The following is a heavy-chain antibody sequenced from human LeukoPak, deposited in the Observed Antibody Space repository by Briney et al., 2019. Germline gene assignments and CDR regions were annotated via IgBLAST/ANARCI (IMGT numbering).Heavy chain of an antibody. CDR2: ISSSSYI. J-gene: IGHJ4*02. CDR3: ARDGGDSGSYQTGY. V-gene: IGHV3-21*01. Sequence: GGSLRLSCAASGFTFSSYSMNWVRQAPGKGLEWVSSISSSSYIYYADSVKGRFTISRDNAKNSLYLQMNSLRAEDTAVYYCARDGGDSGSYQTGYWGQGTLVTVSS. CDR1: GFTFSSYS. D-gene: IGHD1-26*01.